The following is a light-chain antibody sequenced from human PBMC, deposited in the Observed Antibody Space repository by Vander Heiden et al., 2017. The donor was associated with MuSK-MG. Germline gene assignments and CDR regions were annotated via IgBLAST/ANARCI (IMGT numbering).Light chain of an antibody. J-gene: IGKJ3*01. CDR1: QSITTY. CDR3: QQSESAPLT. V-gene: IGKV1-39*01. CDR2: VAS. Sequence: DIKMTQSPSSLSASVGDRVTITCRASQSITTYLNWYQHKPGKAPQLLIYVASSLQSGVPSRFSGSGSGTDFTLTISRLQPEDFATYYCQQSESAPLTFGHGTKVDIK.